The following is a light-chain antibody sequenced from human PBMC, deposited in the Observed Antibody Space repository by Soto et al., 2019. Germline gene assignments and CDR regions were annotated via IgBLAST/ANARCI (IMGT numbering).Light chain of an antibody. CDR2: GAS. J-gene: IGKJ1*01. CDR3: QQYNNLPT. CDR1: QSVSSN. Sequence: EIVMTQSPATLSVSPGEGPTLSCRASQSVSSNLAWYQQKPGQAPRLLIYGASTRATGIPARFSGSGSGTEFTLTISSLQSEDFTVYYCQQYNNLPTFGQGTKVEIK. V-gene: IGKV3-15*01.